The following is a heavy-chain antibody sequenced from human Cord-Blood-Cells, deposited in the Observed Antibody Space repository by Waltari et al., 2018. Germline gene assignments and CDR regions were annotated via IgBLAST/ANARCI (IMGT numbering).Heavy chain of an antibody. Sequence: QVQLQESGPGLVKPSETLSLTCAVSGYSISSGYYWGWIRQPPGKGLEWIGSIYQSGSTYYNPSLKSRVTISVDTSKNQFSLKLSSVTAADTAVYYCARGDFWSGYPSDYWGQGTLVTVSS. CDR3: ARGDFWSGYPSDY. J-gene: IGHJ4*02. CDR1: GYSISSGYY. V-gene: IGHV4-38-2*01. D-gene: IGHD3-3*01. CDR2: IYQSGST.